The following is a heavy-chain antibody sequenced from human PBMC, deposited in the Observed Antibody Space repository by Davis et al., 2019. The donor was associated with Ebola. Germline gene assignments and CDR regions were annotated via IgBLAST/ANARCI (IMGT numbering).Heavy chain of an antibody. V-gene: IGHV4-59*08. J-gene: IGHJ4*02. CDR3: ARLLGYSYGEFDY. Sequence: SETLSLTCTVSGGSISSYYWSWIRQPPGKGLEWIGYIYYSGSTNYNPSLKSRVTISVDTSKNQFSLKLSSVTAADTAVYYCARLLGYSYGEFDYWGQGTLVTVSS. D-gene: IGHD5-18*01. CDR2: IYYSGST. CDR1: GGSISSYY.